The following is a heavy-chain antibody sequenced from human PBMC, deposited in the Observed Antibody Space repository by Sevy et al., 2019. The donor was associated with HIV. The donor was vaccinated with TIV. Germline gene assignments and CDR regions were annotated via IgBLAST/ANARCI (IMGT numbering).Heavy chain of an antibody. CDR3: ANSRGRYEGSSWLYYYYLMDV. CDR1: GFTFSRVG. Sequence: GGSLRLSCVASGFTFSRVGMHWVRQAPGKGLEWVAIISNDGSDKRYADSVKGRFTISRDNSKDTLYLQMNSLRLEDTAVYYCANSRGRYEGSSWLYYYYLMDVWGQGATVTVSS. J-gene: IGHJ6*02. D-gene: IGHD6-13*01. V-gene: IGHV3-30*18. CDR2: ISNDGSDK.